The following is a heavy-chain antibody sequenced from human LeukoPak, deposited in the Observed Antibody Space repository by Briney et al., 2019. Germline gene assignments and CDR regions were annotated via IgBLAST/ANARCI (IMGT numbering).Heavy chain of an antibody. J-gene: IGHJ4*02. V-gene: IGHV4-59*01. CDR3: ARGVYIAAAQYGY. D-gene: IGHD6-13*01. Sequence: SETLSLTCTVSGGSISSYYWSWIRQPPGKGLEWIGHIYYSGTTNYNPSLKSRVTISVDTSKNQFSLKLSSVTAADTAVYYCARGVYIAAAQYGYWGQGTLVSVSS. CDR2: IYYSGTT. CDR1: GGSISSYY.